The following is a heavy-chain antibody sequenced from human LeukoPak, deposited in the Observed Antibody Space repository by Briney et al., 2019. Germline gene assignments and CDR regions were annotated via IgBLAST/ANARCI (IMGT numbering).Heavy chain of an antibody. D-gene: IGHD5-24*01. CDR3: ARRDGYTFDY. CDR2: IIPIFGTA. J-gene: IGHJ4*02. Sequence: SVKVSCKASGYTFTSYAMHWVRQAPGQGLEWMGGIIPIFGTANYAQKFQGRVTITADESTSTAYMELSSLRPEDTAVYYCARRDGYTFDYWGQGTLVTVSS. CDR1: GYTFTSYA. V-gene: IGHV1-69*13.